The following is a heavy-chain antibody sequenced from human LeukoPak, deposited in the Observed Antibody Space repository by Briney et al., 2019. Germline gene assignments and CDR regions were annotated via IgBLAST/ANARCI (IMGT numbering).Heavy chain of an antibody. CDR2: INPDSGGT. V-gene: IGHV1-2*02. J-gene: IGHJ4*02. Sequence: ASVKVSCKASGYSFIGYYMHWVRQAPGQGLEWMGWINPDSGGTNYAQNFQGRVTMTRDTSISTAYMELSRLRSGDTAVYYCARPFIETPSLGALDYWGQGTLVTVSS. CDR1: GYSFIGYY. CDR3: ARPFIETPSLGALDY. D-gene: IGHD4-23*01.